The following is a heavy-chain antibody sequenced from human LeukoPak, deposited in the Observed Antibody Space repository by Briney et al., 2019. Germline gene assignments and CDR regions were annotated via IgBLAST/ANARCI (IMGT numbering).Heavy chain of an antibody. CDR3: ARDRVYCGSTSCYAYYFDY. CDR2: ISSNGGST. Sequence: GGSLRLSCAASGFTFSSYAMHWVRQAPGKGLEYVSAISSNGGSTSYANSVKGRFTISRDNSKNTLYLQMNSPRAEDTAVYYCARDRVYCGSTSCYAYYFDYWGQGTLVTVSS. CDR1: GFTFSSYA. D-gene: IGHD2-2*01. V-gene: IGHV3-64*01. J-gene: IGHJ4*02.